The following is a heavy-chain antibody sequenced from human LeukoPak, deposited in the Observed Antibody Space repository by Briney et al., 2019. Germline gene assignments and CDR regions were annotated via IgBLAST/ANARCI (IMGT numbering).Heavy chain of an antibody. CDR2: IYYSGST. D-gene: IGHD6-13*01. Sequence: SETLSLTCTVSGGSISSSSYYWGWIRQPPGKGLEWIGSIYYSGSTYYNPSLKSRVTISVDTSKNQFSLKLSSVTAADTAVYYCARESEQQLVASWGQGTLVTVSS. CDR1: GGSISSSSYY. V-gene: IGHV4-39*07. J-gene: IGHJ5*02. CDR3: ARESEQQLVAS.